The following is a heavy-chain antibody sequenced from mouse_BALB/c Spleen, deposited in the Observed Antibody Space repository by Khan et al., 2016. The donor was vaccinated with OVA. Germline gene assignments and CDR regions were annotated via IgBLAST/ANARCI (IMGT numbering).Heavy chain of an antibody. Sequence: QIQLVQSGPELKQPGETVKISCKASGYIFTNYGMTWVKQAPGKGLKWMGWINTYTGEPTYADDFKGRFAFSLETYANTAYLQINNLKKEDTATYFCARTLYGSGYDYAMDYWGQGTSVTVSS. J-gene: IGHJ4*01. CDR2: INTYTGEP. V-gene: IGHV9-3-1*01. CDR1: GYIFTNYG. CDR3: ARTLYGSGYDYAMDY. D-gene: IGHD1-1*01.